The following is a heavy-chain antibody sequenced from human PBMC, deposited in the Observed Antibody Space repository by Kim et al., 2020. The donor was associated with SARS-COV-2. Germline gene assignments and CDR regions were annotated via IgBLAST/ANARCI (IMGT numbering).Heavy chain of an antibody. CDR1: GSSLTELP. J-gene: IGHJ4*02. V-gene: IGHV1-24*01. Sequence: ASVKVSCKVSGSSLTELPLHWVRQAPGKGLEWMGGFDPEKAEIIYAQKFQGRITLPEDISTETAYMELSRLSSEDTAIYYCATETCTSTDCYLFDYWGQGTLVTVSS. D-gene: IGHD2-2*01. CDR3: ATETCTSTDCYLFDY. CDR2: FDPEKAEI.